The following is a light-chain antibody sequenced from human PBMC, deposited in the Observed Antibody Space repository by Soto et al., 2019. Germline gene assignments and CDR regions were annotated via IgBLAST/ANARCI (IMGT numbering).Light chain of an antibody. V-gene: IGKV1-12*01. J-gene: IGKJ5*01. CDR3: QQAFSFPRT. CDR2: AAS. CDR1: RDVGTW. Sequence: IQMTHSPSSVAPPAVDRVPITCLASRDVGTWLGWYQQIPGKAPKLLVYAASTLQSGVTSRFSGSGSGTDFTLTINSLQPEDFATYYCQQAFSFPRTFGQGTQLEIK.